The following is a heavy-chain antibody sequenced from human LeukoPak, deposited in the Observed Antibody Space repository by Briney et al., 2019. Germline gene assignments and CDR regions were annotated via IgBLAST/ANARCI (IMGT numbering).Heavy chain of an antibody. CDR2: IVGGGGSA. Sequence: GGSLRLSCAASGFPFSSHGMSWVRQAPGKGLEWVSGIVGGGGSAYYADSVKGRFTISGDNSRNTLFLQMNSLRAEDTAVYYCAHGAMYQLDYWGQGTLVTVSS. V-gene: IGHV3-23*01. CDR3: AHGAMYQLDY. D-gene: IGHD2-2*01. CDR1: GFPFSSHG. J-gene: IGHJ4*02.